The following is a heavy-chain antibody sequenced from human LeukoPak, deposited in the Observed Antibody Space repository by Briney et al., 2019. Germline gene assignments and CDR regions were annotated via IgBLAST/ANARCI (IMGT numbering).Heavy chain of an antibody. Sequence: SETLSLTCTVSGGSISSYYWSWIRQPAGKGLEWMGRIYTSGSTNYNPSLKSRVTMSVDTSKNQFSLKLSSVTAADTAVYYCARSPYYYGSGSYFDYWGQGTLVTVSS. J-gene: IGHJ4*02. V-gene: IGHV4-4*07. CDR3: ARSPYYYGSGSYFDY. CDR1: GGSISSYY. CDR2: IYTSGST. D-gene: IGHD3-10*01.